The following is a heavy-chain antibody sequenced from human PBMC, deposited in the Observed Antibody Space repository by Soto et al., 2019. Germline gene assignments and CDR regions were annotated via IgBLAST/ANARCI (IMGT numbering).Heavy chain of an antibody. CDR1: GFTFSSYA. CDR3: AKDQTLTYYYDSSGYYQYDY. D-gene: IGHD3-22*01. J-gene: IGHJ4*02. V-gene: IGHV3-23*01. Sequence: EVQLLESGGGLVQPGGSLRLSCAASGFTFSSYAMSWVRQAPGKGLEWVSAISGSGGSTYYADSVKGRFTISRDNSNNTLYLQMNSLRAEDTAVYYCAKDQTLTYYYDSSGYYQYDYWGQGTLVTVSS. CDR2: ISGSGGST.